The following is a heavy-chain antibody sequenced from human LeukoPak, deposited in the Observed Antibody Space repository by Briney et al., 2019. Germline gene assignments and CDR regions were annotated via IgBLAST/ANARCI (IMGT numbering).Heavy chain of an antibody. V-gene: IGHV4-39*07. J-gene: IGHJ3*02. CDR2: IYYSGST. CDR1: GGSISSSSYY. D-gene: IGHD4-17*01. Sequence: SETLSLTCTVSGGSISSSSYYWGWIRQPPGKGLEWIGSIYYSGSTYYNPSLKSRVTISVDTSKNRFSLKLSSVTAADTAVYYCARLARLRSAFDIWGQGTMVTVSS. CDR3: ARLARLRSAFDI.